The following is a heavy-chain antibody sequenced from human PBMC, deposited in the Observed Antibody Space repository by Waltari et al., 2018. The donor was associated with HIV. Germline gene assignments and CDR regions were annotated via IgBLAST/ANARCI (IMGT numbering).Heavy chain of an antibody. J-gene: IGHJ5*02. CDR2: LYGLTTGTDR. Sequence: EVQLVESGGGLFRPGGSLRLSCAVSGFNVSSDYMPWVRKPPGKGRECVATLYGLTTGTDRFYAPYVKGRFTISRDKSENTLYLRMSGLRAEDTAIYYCVRGSLMTTAAPWGQGTLVTVSS. V-gene: IGHV3-53*03. CDR1: GFNVSSDY. CDR3: VRGSLMTTAAP. D-gene: IGHD4-17*01.